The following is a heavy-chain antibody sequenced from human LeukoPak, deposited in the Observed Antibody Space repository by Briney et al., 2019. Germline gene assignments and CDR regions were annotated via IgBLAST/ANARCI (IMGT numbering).Heavy chain of an antibody. CDR3: ARGEGDGYGSGRTFVDY. J-gene: IGHJ4*02. CDR1: GFTFSSYA. CDR2: ISYDGSNK. Sequence: PGGSLRLSCAASGFTFSSYAMHWVRQAPGKGLEWVAVISYDGSNKYYADSVKGRFTISRDNSKNTLYLQMNSLRAEDTAVYYCARGEGDGYGSGRTFVDYWGQGTLVTVSS. V-gene: IGHV3-30-3*01. D-gene: IGHD5-24*01.